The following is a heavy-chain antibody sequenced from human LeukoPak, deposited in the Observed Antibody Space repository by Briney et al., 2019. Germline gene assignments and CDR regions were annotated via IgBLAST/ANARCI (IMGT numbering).Heavy chain of an antibody. V-gene: IGHV3-20*04. Sequence: GGSLRLSCAASGFTFDDYGMSWVRQAPGKGLEWVSGINWNGGSTAYADSVSGRVTVSRDNAKFSLYLQMNSLRAEDTALYYCARSMSTVATRYFDLWGRGTLVTVSS. CDR2: INWNGGST. CDR3: ARSMSTVATRYFDL. CDR1: GFTFDDYG. J-gene: IGHJ2*01. D-gene: IGHD4-17*01.